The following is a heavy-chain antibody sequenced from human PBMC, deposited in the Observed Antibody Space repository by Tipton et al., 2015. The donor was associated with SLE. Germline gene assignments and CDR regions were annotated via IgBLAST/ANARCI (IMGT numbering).Heavy chain of an antibody. Sequence: TLSLTCTVPGGSIYSYYWSWIRQPPGKGLEWIGYIYYSGSTNYNPSLKSRVTISVDTSKNQFSLKLSSVTAADTAVYYCARAEGSWDAFDIWGQGTMVTVSS. V-gene: IGHV4-59*01. CDR3: ARAEGSWDAFDI. CDR1: GGSIYSYY. J-gene: IGHJ3*02. D-gene: IGHD2-15*01. CDR2: IYYSGST.